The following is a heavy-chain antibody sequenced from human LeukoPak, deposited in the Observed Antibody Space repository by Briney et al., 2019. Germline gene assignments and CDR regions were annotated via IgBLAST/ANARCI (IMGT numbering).Heavy chain of an antibody. J-gene: IGHJ4*02. CDR3: AKDPETTVTSFDY. CDR1: GFTFSSYA. CDR2: ISGSGGST. V-gene: IGHV3-23*01. D-gene: IGHD4-17*01. Sequence: PGGTLRLSCAASGFTFSSYAMSWVRQAPGKGLEWASAISGSGGSTYYADSVKGRFTISRDNSKNTLYLQMNSLRAEDTAVYYCAKDPETTVTSFDYWGQGTLVTVSS.